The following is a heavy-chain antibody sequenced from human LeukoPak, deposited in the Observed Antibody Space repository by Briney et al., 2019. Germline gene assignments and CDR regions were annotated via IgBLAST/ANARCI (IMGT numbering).Heavy chain of an antibody. Sequence: GGSLRLSCAASGFTFSSYSMNWVRQAPGKGLEWVSSISSSSSYIYYADPVKGRFTISRDNAKNSLYLQMNSLRAEDTAVYYCATSPSVGAAADIDPWGQGTLVTVSS. V-gene: IGHV3-21*01. J-gene: IGHJ5*02. CDR1: GFTFSSYS. CDR3: ATSPSVGAAADIDP. D-gene: IGHD6-13*01. CDR2: ISSSSSYI.